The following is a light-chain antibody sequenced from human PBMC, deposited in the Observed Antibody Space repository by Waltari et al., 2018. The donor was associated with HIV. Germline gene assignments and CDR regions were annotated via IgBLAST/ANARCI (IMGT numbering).Light chain of an antibody. CDR2: GAS. V-gene: IGKV3-20*01. CDR1: QSVSSSY. CDR3: QQYGSSLFT. Sequence: EIVLTQSPGTLSLSPGERATLSCRASQSVSSSYLAWYQHKPGQAPRLPIYGASSRAPGIPDRFSGSGSGTDFTLTISRLGPEDFAVYYCQQYGSSLFTFGPGTKVDIK. J-gene: IGKJ3*01.